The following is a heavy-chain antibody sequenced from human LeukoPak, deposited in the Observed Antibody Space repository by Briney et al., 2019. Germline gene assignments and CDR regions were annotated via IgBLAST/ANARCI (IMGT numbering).Heavy chain of an antibody. CDR3: ARDQSKMGSGFYGDDAFEI. Sequence: VASLKVSCKASGYTFTNYYMHWGRQNPGQGLEWMGIINPSGGDTNSAQKFQGRVTMTSDTSRSTAYMELSSLRSEDTAVYYCARDQSKMGSGFYGDDAFEIWGQGTMVTVSS. V-gene: IGHV1-46*01. J-gene: IGHJ3*02. CDR2: INPSGGDT. D-gene: IGHD6-19*01. CDR1: GYTFTNYY.